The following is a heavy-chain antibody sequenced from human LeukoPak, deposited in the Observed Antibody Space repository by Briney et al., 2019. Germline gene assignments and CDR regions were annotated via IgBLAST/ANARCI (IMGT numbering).Heavy chain of an antibody. D-gene: IGHD3-22*01. V-gene: IGHV3-20*04. CDR3: ARHRVLHYDSSGDYALDY. CDR2: INWNGGST. CDR1: GFTFDDYD. J-gene: IGHJ4*02. Sequence: GGSLRLSCAASGFTFDDYDMTWVRQAPGKGLEWVSGINWNGGSTGYADSVKGRFTISRDNAKNSLYLQMNSLRAEDTALYYCARHRVLHYDSSGDYALDYWSQGTLVT.